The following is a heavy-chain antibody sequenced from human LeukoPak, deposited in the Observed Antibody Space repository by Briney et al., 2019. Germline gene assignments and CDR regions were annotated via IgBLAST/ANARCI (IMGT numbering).Heavy chain of an antibody. J-gene: IGHJ6*03. D-gene: IGHD4-11*01. CDR2: IIPIFGTA. V-gene: IGHV1-69*05. Sequence: GASVTVSCKASGGTFSSYAISWVRQAPGQGLEWMGGIIPIFGTANYAQKFQGRVTITTDESTSTAYMELSSLRSEDTAVYYCAIPPFTVTNPEYYYYYYMDVWGKGTTVTVSS. CDR1: GGTFSSYA. CDR3: AIPPFTVTNPEYYYYYYMDV.